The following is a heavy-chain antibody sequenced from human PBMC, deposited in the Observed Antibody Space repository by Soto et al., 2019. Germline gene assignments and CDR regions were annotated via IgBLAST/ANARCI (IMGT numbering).Heavy chain of an antibody. CDR1: GGSFSGYY. J-gene: IGHJ4*02. V-gene: IGHV4-34*01. D-gene: IGHD4-17*01. CDR2: INHSGST. CDR3: AREMSDGDLVGY. Sequence: SETLSLTCAVYGGSFSGYYWSWIRQPPGKGLEWIGEINHSGSTNYNPSLKSRVTVSVDTSKNQFSLKLSSVTAADTAVYYCAREMSDGDLVGYWGQGTLVTVSS.